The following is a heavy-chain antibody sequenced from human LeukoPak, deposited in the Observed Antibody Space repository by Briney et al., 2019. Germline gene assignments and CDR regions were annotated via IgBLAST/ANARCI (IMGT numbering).Heavy chain of an antibody. CDR1: GFTVDDYA. D-gene: IGHD2-21*02. Sequence: PGGSLRLSYAASGFTVDDYAMHWVRQPPGTGLEWVSAISGSGGTTYYADSVKGRFTISRDNSKSTLYLQMNSLRAEDTAVYYCAKEDCGVDCSPFDYWGQGTLVTVSS. CDR3: AKEDCGVDCSPFDY. J-gene: IGHJ4*02. CDR2: ISGSGGTT. V-gene: IGHV3-23*01.